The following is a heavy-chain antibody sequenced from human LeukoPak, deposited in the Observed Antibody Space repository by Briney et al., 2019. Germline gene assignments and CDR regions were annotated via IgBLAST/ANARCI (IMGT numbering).Heavy chain of an antibody. CDR2: ISYDGSNK. J-gene: IGHJ6*02. CDR1: GFTFSSYA. CDR3: ARPYPYYYYGMDV. V-gene: IGHV3-30-3*01. Sequence: GGSLRLSCAASGFTFSSYAMHWVRQAPGKGQEWVAVISYDGSNKYYADSVKGRFTISRDNSKNTLYLQMNSLRAEDTAVYYCARPYPYYYYGMDVWGQGTTVTVSS.